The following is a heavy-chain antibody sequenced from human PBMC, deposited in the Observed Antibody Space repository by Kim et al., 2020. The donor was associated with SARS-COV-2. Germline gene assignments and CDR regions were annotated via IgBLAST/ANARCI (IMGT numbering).Heavy chain of an antibody. CDR2: ISGSGGST. CDR1: GFTFSSYA. V-gene: IGHV3-23*01. CDR3: AKWVRWQISAPYYYYGMDV. J-gene: IGHJ6*02. Sequence: GGSLRLSCAASGFTFSSYAMSWVRQAPGKGLEWVSAISGSGGSTYYADSVKGRFTISRDNSKNTLYLQMNSLRAEDTAVYYCAKWVRWQISAPYYYYGMDVWGQGTTVTVSS. D-gene: IGHD2-15*01.